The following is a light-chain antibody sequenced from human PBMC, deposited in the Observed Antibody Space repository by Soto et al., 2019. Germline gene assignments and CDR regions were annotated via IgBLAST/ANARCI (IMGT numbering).Light chain of an antibody. J-gene: IGKJ4*01. CDR1: QSVSSY. CDR3: QQHSNWPPT. V-gene: IGKV3-11*01. Sequence: EIVLTQSPATLSLSPGERATLSCRASQSVSSYLAWYQQKPGQAPRLLIYDASNRATGIPARFSGSGSGTDFTLTISSLEPEDFAVYYCQQHSNWPPTFGGGTKVEI. CDR2: DAS.